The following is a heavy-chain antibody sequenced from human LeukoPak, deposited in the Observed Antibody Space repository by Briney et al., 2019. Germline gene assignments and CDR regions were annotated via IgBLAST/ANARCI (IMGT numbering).Heavy chain of an antibody. CDR2: ISSDGSST. Sequence: PGGSLRLSCAASRFTFSGYLTHWVRQVPGKGLVWVSRISSDGSSTSYAGSVRGRFTISRDNAKNTLYLQMNSLRAEDTAVYYCARGGSYTAGAFDIWGQGTLVTVSS. D-gene: IGHD1-26*01. CDR1: RFTFSGYL. J-gene: IGHJ3*02. V-gene: IGHV3-74*01. CDR3: ARGGSYTAGAFDI.